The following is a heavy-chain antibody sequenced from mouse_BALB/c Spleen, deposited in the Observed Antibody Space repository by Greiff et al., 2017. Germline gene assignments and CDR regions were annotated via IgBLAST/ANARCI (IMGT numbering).Heavy chain of an antibody. V-gene: IGHV5-12-1*01. Sequence: EVQVVESGGGLVKPGGSLKLSCAASGFAFSSYDMSWVRQTPEKRLEWVAYISSGGGSTYYPDTVKGRFTISRDNAKNTLYLQMSSLKSEDTAMYYCARHPYGNYFDYWGQGTTLTVSS. CDR1: GFAFSSYD. CDR2: ISSGGGST. J-gene: IGHJ2*01. CDR3: ARHPYGNYFDY. D-gene: IGHD2-10*02.